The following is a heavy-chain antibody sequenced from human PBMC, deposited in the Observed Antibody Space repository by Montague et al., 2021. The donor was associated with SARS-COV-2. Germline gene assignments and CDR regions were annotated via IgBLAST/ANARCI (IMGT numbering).Heavy chain of an antibody. CDR3: AREAVPWERATIHAFDI. Sequence: SETLSLTCAVYGGSFSGYYWSWIRQPPGKGLEWIGEINHSGSTNLNPSLKSRLTISVDTSKSQFSLKVSSVTAADTSVYYCAREAVPWERATIHAFDIWGQGTTVTVSS. V-gene: IGHV4-34*01. CDR2: INHSGST. D-gene: IGHD5-24*01. CDR1: GGSFSGYY. J-gene: IGHJ3*02.